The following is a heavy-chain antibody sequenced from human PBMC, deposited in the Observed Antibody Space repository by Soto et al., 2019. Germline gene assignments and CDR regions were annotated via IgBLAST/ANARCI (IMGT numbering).Heavy chain of an antibody. J-gene: IGHJ5*02. CDR1: GYSFTSYW. Sequence: GESLKISCKGSGYSFTSYWISWVRQMPGKGLEWMARIDPSDSYTNYSPSFQGHVTISADKSISTAYLQWSSLKASDTAMYYCARHTPYCTIISCTFDPWGQGTLVTVSS. V-gene: IGHV5-10-1*01. CDR2: IDPSDSYT. D-gene: IGHD2-2*01. CDR3: ARHTPYCTIISCTFDP.